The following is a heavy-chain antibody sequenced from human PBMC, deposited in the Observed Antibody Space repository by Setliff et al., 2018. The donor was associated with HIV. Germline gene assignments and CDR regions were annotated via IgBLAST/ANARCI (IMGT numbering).Heavy chain of an antibody. CDR1: GGSISSGSYY. J-gene: IGHJ6*02. Sequence: SGTLSLTCTVSGGSISSGSYYWSWIRQPAGKGLEWIGRIYTSGSTNYNPSLKSRVTISVDTSKNQFSLKLSSVTAADTAVYYCASQYYYGSGSYLHYGMDVWGQGTTVTVSS. V-gene: IGHV4-61*02. CDR3: ASQYYYGSGSYLHYGMDV. CDR2: IYTSGST. D-gene: IGHD3-10*01.